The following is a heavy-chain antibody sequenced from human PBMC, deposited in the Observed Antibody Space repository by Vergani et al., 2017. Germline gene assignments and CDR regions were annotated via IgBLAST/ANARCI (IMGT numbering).Heavy chain of an antibody. J-gene: IGHJ4*02. Sequence: QVQLVESGGGVVQPGGSLRLSCAASGFTFSSYGMHWVRQAPGKGLEWVAFIRYDGSNKYYADSVKGRFTITRDNSKNTLYLQMNSLRAEDTAVYYCANDYCDSSGYAQSAFDYWGQGTLVTVSS. D-gene: IGHD3-22*01. CDR1: GFTFSSYG. V-gene: IGHV3-30*02. CDR3: ANDYCDSSGYAQSAFDY. CDR2: IRYDGSNK.